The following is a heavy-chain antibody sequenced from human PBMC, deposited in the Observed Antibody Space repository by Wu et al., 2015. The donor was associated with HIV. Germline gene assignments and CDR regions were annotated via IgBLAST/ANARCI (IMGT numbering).Heavy chain of an antibody. V-gene: IGHV1-8*01. J-gene: IGHJ4*02. D-gene: IGHD6-13*01. Sequence: QVQLVQSGAEVKKPGASVKVSCKASGYTFISYDINWVRQATGQGLEWMGWMNPNSGDTGYAQKFQGRVTMTSNTSISTAYMELSSLRSEDTAVYYCARGSSSSWYAVPFDYWGQGTRVTVSS. CDR3: ARGSSSSWYAVPFDY. CDR2: MNPNSGDT. CDR1: GYTFISYD.